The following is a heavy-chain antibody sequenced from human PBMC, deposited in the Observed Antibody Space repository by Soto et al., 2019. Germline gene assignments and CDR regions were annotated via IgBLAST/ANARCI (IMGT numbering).Heavy chain of an antibody. CDR2: ISAYDDKT. D-gene: IGHD6-19*01. Sequence: QVQLVQSGAKVKKPGASVKVSCKTSGYPFTSYGINWVRQAPGQGPEWMGWISAYDDKTIYSQKFQGRVTLTADTSTTTAYMELRGLRFDDTAVYYCARDRLIAVTGLLRNWGQGTLVTVSS. CDR3: ARDRLIAVTGLLRN. CDR1: GYPFTSYG. V-gene: IGHV1-18*01. J-gene: IGHJ4*02.